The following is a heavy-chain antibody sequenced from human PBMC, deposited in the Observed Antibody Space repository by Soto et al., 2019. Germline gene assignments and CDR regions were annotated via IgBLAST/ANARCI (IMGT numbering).Heavy chain of an antibody. CDR2: TYYRSKWYN. CDR1: GDSVSTNSAA. D-gene: IGHD1-1*01. Sequence: SQTLSLTCAISGDSVSTNSAAWNWIRQSPSRGLEWLGRTYYRSKWYNDYAVSVKSRIIFNPDISKNQFSLQLNSVTPEDTAVYYCARDHLERRAFDIWGQGTKVTVSS. V-gene: IGHV6-1*01. CDR3: ARDHLERRAFDI. J-gene: IGHJ3*02.